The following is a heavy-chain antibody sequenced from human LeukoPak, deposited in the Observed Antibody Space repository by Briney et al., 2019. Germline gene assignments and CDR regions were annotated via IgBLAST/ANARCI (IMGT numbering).Heavy chain of an antibody. CDR1: GYTFTGYY. CDR3: ARDVKQLVPPDY. J-gene: IGHJ4*02. D-gene: IGHD6-6*01. Sequence: ASVKVSCKASGYTFTGYYMHWVRQAPGQGLEWMGWISAYNGNTNYAQKLQGRVTMTTDTSTSTAYMELRSLRSDDTAVYYCARDVKQLVPPDYWGQGTLVTVSS. CDR2: ISAYNGNT. V-gene: IGHV1-18*04.